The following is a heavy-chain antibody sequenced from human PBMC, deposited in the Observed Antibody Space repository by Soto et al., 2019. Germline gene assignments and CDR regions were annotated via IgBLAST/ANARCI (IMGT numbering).Heavy chain of an antibody. D-gene: IGHD3-22*01. Sequence: SETLSLTCSVSGGSISSTSYYWGWIRQPPGKGLEWIGSIYYSGSTYYNPSLKSRVTISVDTSKNQFSLKLSSVTAADTAVYYCASIGSITMISPYWGQGTLVTSPQ. CDR3: ASIGSITMISPY. CDR1: GGSISSTSYY. V-gene: IGHV4-39*01. J-gene: IGHJ4*02. CDR2: IYYSGST.